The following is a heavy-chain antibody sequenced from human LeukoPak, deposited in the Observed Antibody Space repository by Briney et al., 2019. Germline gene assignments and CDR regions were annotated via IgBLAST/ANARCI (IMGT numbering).Heavy chain of an antibody. J-gene: IGHJ4*02. CDR1: GFTVSSNY. Sequence: GGSLRLSCAASGFTVSSNYMSWVRQAPGKGLEWVSVIDSGGSTYYADSVKGRFTISRDNSKNTLYLQMNSLRAEDTAVYYCARGKGLEVPARTFDYWGQGTLVTVSS. V-gene: IGHV3-66*01. CDR3: ARGKGLEVPARTFDY. D-gene: IGHD2-2*01. CDR2: IDSGGST.